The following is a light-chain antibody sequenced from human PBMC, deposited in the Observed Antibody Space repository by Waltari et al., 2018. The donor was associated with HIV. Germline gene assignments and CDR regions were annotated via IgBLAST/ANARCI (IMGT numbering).Light chain of an antibody. CDR3: SSFANRDGFYVL. CDR2: EVT. CDR1: NSDIGTYDY. J-gene: IGLJ2*01. Sequence: QSALTQPPSASGSPGQSVTLSCTGTNSDIGTYDYVSWYQQHPGKAPKLVISEVTKRPSGVSDRFSGSKSGKTAFLTVSGPQAEDEADYYCSSFANRDGFYVLFGGGTRLTVL. V-gene: IGLV2-8*01.